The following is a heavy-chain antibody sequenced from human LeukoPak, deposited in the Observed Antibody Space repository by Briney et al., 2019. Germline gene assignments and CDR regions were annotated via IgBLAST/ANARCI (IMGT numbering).Heavy chain of an antibody. CDR1: GFTVSSNY. CDR2: ISYDGSNK. CDR3: ARETLRHFDY. Sequence: GGSLRLSCAASGFTVSSNYMSWVRQAPGKGLEWVTLISYDGSNKYYAESVRGRFTISRDNSKNTLYLQMNSVRTEDTAVYYCARETLRHFDYWGQGSLVTVSS. J-gene: IGHJ4*02. V-gene: IGHV3-30-3*01. D-gene: IGHD3-3*01.